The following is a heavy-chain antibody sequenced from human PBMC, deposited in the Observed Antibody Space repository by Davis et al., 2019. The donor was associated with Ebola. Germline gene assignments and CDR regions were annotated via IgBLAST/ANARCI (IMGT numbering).Heavy chain of an antibody. D-gene: IGHD3-16*02. CDR3: ARDRGGMITFGGVIVNPHFDY. J-gene: IGHJ4*02. CDR1: GFSFDGYA. V-gene: IGHV3-33*08. Sequence: GGSLRLSCAASGFSFDGYAMHWVRQAPGKGLEWVAVIWYDGSNKYYADSVKGRFTISRDNSKNTLYLQMNSLRAEDTAVYYCARDRGGMITFGGVIVNPHFDYWGQETLVTVSS. CDR2: IWYDGSNK.